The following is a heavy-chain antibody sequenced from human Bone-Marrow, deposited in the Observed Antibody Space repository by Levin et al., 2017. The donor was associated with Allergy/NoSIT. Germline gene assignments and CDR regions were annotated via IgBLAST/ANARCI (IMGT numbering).Heavy chain of an antibody. J-gene: IGHJ6*02. V-gene: IGHV3-30*03. D-gene: IGHD3-16*01. CDR2: ISYDGSET. CDR3: ARDMRDLVRILVYYAMDV. Sequence: GESLKISCAASGFTFDIYGMHWVRQVPGKGLEWVAHISYDGSETYYGDSVKGRFTISRDNSKNTVFLQMNSLTPEDTALYYCARDMRDLVRILVYYAMDVWGQGTKVTVAS. CDR1: GFTFDIYG.